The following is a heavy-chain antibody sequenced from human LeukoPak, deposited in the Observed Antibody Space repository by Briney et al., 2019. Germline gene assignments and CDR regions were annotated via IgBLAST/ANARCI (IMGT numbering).Heavy chain of an antibody. Sequence: SETLSLTCTVSGGSISSHYWSWIRQPPGQGLEWIGYIYYSGSINYNPSLKSRVTISVDTSKNQFSLKLSSVTAADTAVYYCARARPYDFWSGYYLREKYYYYYMDVWGKGTTVTVSS. V-gene: IGHV4-59*11. D-gene: IGHD3-3*01. J-gene: IGHJ6*03. CDR3: ARARPYDFWSGYYLREKYYYYYMDV. CDR2: IYYSGSI. CDR1: GGSISSHY.